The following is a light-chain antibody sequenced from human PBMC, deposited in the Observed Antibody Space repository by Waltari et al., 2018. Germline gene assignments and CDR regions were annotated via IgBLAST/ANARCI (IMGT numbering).Light chain of an antibody. Sequence: EIVLTQSPDFQSVAPKEKVTITCRASQSIGSTLHWYQQKPDQSPKLLIKFASQSISGVPSRLSGSGSGTDFILTISSLVDEDATTYYCQQRSVLPYTVGQGAKLEIK. CDR1: QSIGST. J-gene: IGKJ2*01. CDR2: FAS. CDR3: QQRSVLPYT. V-gene: IGKV6-21*02.